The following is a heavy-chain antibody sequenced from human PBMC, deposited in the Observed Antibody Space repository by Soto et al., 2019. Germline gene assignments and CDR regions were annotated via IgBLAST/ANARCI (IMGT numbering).Heavy chain of an antibody. Sequence: SETLSLTCTVSGGSISSYYWSWIRQPPGKGLEWIGYIYFSGSTNYNPSLKSRVTISVDTSKNQFSLKLSSVTAADTAVYYCARLNDYGGYFDYWGQGTLVTISS. V-gene: IGHV4-59*01. D-gene: IGHD4-17*01. CDR3: ARLNDYGGYFDY. J-gene: IGHJ4*02. CDR1: GGSISSYY. CDR2: IYFSGST.